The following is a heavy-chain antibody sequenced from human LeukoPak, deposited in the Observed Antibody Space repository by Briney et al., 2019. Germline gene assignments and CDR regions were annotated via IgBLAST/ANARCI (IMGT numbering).Heavy chain of an antibody. CDR3: AKTYVYNSGDFDI. J-gene: IGHJ3*02. V-gene: IGHV3-9*02. CDR1: GFTPEANA. Sequence: GGSLRHSCAHSGFTPEANAVRLGPQAPGKSLEWASGISWTSGSIGHADSVKGRFTISRDNAKNFLYLQINSVRATDMALYYCAKTYVYNSGDFDIWGQGTMVTGSS. CDR2: ISWTSGSI. D-gene: IGHD3-10*01.